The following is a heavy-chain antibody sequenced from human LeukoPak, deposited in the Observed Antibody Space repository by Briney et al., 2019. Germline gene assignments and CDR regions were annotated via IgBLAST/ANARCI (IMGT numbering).Heavy chain of an antibody. Sequence: SETLSLTCAVYGGSFSGYYWSWIRQPPGKGLEWIGEINHSGSTNYNPSLKSRVTISVDTSKNQFSLKLSSVTAADTAVYYCARGRQRHDFDYWGQGTLVTVSS. CDR3: ARGRQRHDFDY. J-gene: IGHJ4*02. V-gene: IGHV4-34*01. CDR1: GGSFSGYY. D-gene: IGHD6-25*01. CDR2: INHSGST.